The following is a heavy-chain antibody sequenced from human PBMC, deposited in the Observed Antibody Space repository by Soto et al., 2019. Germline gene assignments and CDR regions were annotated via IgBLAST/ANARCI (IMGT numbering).Heavy chain of an antibody. V-gene: IGHV4-31*03. J-gene: IGHJ5*02. Sequence: QVQLQESGPGLVKPSQTLSLTCTVSGGSISSGGYYWSWIRQHAGKGLEWIGYIYYGGSTYFNPPLXSXVTVSVFRSKNHVSLELSSVTAAETAVCDCARSVFPWGQGTLVTVSS. CDR2: IYYGGST. CDR1: GGSISSGGYY. CDR3: ARSVFP.